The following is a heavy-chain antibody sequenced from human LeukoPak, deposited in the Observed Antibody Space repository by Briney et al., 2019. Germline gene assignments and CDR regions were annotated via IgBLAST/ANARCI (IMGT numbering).Heavy chain of an antibody. CDR1: GGSFSGYY. CDR3: ARRYCSSTSCYATGPFDY. Sequence: SETLSLICAVYGGSFSGYYWSWIRQPPGKGLEWIGEINHSGSTNYNPSLKSRVTISVDTSKNQFSLKLSSVTAADTAVYYCARRYCSSTSCYATGPFDYWGQGTLVTVSS. CDR2: INHSGST. D-gene: IGHD2-2*01. J-gene: IGHJ4*02. V-gene: IGHV4-34*01.